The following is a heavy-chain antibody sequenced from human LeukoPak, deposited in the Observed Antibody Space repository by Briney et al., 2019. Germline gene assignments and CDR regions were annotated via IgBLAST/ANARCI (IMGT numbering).Heavy chain of an antibody. J-gene: IGHJ3*02. CDR1: GYTFTSYY. V-gene: IGHV1-46*01. Sequence: ASVKVSCKASGYTFTSYYMHWVRQAPGQGLEWMGIINPSGGSTSYAQKFQCRVTMTRDTSTSTVYMELSSLRSEDTAVYYCARVGGAAGTLLNDAFDIWGQGTMVTVSS. CDR3: ARVGGAAGTLLNDAFDI. CDR2: INPSGGST. D-gene: IGHD6-13*01.